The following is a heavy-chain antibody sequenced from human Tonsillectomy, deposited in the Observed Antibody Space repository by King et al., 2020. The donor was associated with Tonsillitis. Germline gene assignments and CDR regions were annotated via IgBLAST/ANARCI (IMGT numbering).Heavy chain of an antibody. CDR2: ISYDGSNK. Sequence: HVQLVESGGGVVQPGRSLRLSCAASGFTFSSYAMHWVRQAPGKGLEWVAVISYDGSNKYYADSVKGRFTISRDNSKNTLYLQMNSLRAEDTAVYYCARDGLPKQYCSSASCYSRDFDYWGQGTLVTVSS. J-gene: IGHJ4*02. D-gene: IGHD2-2*01. CDR3: ARDGLPKQYCSSASCYSRDFDY. CDR1: GFTFSSYA. V-gene: IGHV3-30-3*01.